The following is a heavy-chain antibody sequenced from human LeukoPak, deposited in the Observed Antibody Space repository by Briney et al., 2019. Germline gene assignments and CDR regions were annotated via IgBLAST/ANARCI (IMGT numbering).Heavy chain of an antibody. Sequence: GGSLRLSCAASGFTFSNYAMSWVRQAPGKGLEWVSSISGSGGSTYYADSVKGRFTISRDNAKKLVFLQMNSLRVEDTAVYYCARAQYYFDSWGQGALVTVSS. J-gene: IGHJ4*02. CDR2: ISGSGGST. CDR3: ARAQYYFDS. V-gene: IGHV3-23*01. CDR1: GFTFSNYA.